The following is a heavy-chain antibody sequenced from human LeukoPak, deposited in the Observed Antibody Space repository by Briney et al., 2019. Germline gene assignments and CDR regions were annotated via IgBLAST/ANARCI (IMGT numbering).Heavy chain of an antibody. Sequence: GGSLRLSCAASGFTFDDYGMSWGRQVPGKGLEGVSDINWNGGSTGYADSVKGRFTISRDNAKNSLYLQMNSLTAEDTALYFCARVKLTGIQDWFDPWGQGTLVTVSS. D-gene: IGHD1-20*01. CDR1: GFTFDDYG. V-gene: IGHV3-20*04. CDR2: INWNGGST. J-gene: IGHJ5*02. CDR3: ARVKLTGIQDWFDP.